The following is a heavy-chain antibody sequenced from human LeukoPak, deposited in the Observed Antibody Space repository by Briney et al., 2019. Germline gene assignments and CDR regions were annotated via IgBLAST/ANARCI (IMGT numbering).Heavy chain of an antibody. CDR2: IIPILGIA. D-gene: IGHD1-20*01. Sequence: SVKVSCKASGGTFSSYAISWVRQAPGQGLVWMGRIIPILGIANYAQKFQGRVTITADKSTSTAYMELSSLRSEDTAVYYCARLGFYNWNDDRDYWGQGTLVTVSS. CDR1: GGTFSSYA. V-gene: IGHV1-69*04. J-gene: IGHJ4*02. CDR3: ARLGFYNWNDDRDY.